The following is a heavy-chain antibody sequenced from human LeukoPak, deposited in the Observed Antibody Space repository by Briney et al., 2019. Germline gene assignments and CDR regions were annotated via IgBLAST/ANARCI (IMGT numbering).Heavy chain of an antibody. D-gene: IGHD3-22*01. CDR1: GFTFSSYS. Sequence: PGGSLRLSCAASGFTFSSYSMNWVRQAPGKGLEWVSSISSSSSYIYYADSVKGRFTISRDNAKNSLYLQMNSRRAEDTAVYYCARADDSSGYWSFDYWGQGTLVTVSS. J-gene: IGHJ4*02. CDR2: ISSSSSYI. CDR3: ARADDSSGYWSFDY. V-gene: IGHV3-21*01.